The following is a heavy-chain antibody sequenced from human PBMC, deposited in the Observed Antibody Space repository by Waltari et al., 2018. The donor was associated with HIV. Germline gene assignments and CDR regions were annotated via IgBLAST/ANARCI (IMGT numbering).Heavy chain of an antibody. CDR3: ARGPSLRAFRGNLYFNSSLDV. D-gene: IGHD1-1*01. CDR1: GGSFSGFY. J-gene: IGHJ6*02. CDR2: IDQSGAS. Sequence: QVQLQQWGAGQVKPSEPLSLTCLLSGGSFSGFYSTWVRHSPGKGLEWIGEIDQSGASRFNPSLKRRITISMDTSRSHFALKLSPASPADTAVYYCARGPSLRAFRGNLYFNSSLDVWGQGTTVTVSS. V-gene: IGHV4-34*02.